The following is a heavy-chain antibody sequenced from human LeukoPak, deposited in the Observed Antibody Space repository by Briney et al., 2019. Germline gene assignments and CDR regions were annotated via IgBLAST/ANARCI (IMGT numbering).Heavy chain of an antibody. CDR2: INSSGGST. J-gene: IGHJ4*02. V-gene: IGHV1-46*01. D-gene: IGHD2-21*02. CDR1: GYTFTSYY. Sequence: ASVKVSCKASGYTFTSYYMHWVRQAPGQGLEWMGIINSSGGSTRYAQRFQGRVTMTRDTSTSTVYMELSGLTSEDTAVYYCASGGVTATQRLHYWGQGTLVTVSS. CDR3: ASGGVTATQRLHY.